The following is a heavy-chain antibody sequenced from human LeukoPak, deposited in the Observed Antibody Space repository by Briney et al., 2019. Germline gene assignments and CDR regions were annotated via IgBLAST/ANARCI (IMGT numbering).Heavy chain of an antibody. D-gene: IGHD3-10*01. CDR1: GGSFSGYY. Sequence: SETLSLTCAVYGGSFSGYYWSWIREPPGKGLEWIVEINHSGSTNYNPSLKSRVTISVDTSKNQFSLKLSSVTAADTAVYYCARGDYYGSGSGFDYWGQGTLVTASS. V-gene: IGHV4-34*01. J-gene: IGHJ4*02. CDR3: ARGDYYGSGSGFDY. CDR2: INHSGST.